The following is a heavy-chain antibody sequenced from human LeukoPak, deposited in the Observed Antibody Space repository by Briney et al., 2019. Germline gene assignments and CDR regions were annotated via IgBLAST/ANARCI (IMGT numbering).Heavy chain of an antibody. J-gene: IGHJ4*02. V-gene: IGHV3-30*18. CDR2: ISYDGSNK. CDR3: AKEYDYGSGLFDY. D-gene: IGHD3-10*01. Sequence: GGSLRLSCAASGLTFSSYGMHWVRQSPGKGLEWVAVISYDGSNKYYADSVKGRFTISRDNSKNTLYLQMNSLRAEDTAVYYCAKEYDYGSGLFDYWGQGTLVTVSS. CDR1: GLTFSSYG.